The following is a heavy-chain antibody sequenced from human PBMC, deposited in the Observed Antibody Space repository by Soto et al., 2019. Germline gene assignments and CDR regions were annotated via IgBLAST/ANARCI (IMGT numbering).Heavy chain of an antibody. D-gene: IGHD3-3*02. J-gene: IGHJ6*02. CDR3: TTISYYYYYGMDV. CDR1: GFTFSNAW. CDR2: IKSKTDGGTT. Sequence: EVQLVESGGGLVKPGGSLRLSCAASGFTFSNAWMNWVRQAPGKGLEWVGRIKSKTDGGTTDYAAPVKGRFTISRDDSKNTLYLQMNSLKTEDTAVYYCTTISYYYYYGMDVWGQGTTVTVSS. V-gene: IGHV3-15*07.